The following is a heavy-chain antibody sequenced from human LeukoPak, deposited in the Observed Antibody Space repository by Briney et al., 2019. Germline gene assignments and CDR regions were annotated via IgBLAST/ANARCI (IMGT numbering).Heavy chain of an antibody. CDR3: AKDRPNYFGSNGHYYRRNGDS. CDR2: INSDGSST. V-gene: IGHV3-74*01. D-gene: IGHD3-10*01. J-gene: IGHJ5*01. CDR1: GFTFSSYW. Sequence: GGSLRLSCAASGFTFSSYWMHWVRQAPGKGLVWVSRINSDGSSTSYADSVKGRFTISRDNAKNTLYLQMSSLRAEDTAVFYCAKDRPNYFGSNGHYYRRNGDSWGQGTLVTVSS.